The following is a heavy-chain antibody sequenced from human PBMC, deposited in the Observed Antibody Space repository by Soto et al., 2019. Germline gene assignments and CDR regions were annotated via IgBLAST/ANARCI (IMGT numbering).Heavy chain of an antibody. J-gene: IGHJ6*02. CDR2: ISAYNGNT. CDR1: GYTFTSYG. D-gene: IGHD3-3*01. CDR3: ARDRVSSITIFGVVIFNYGMDV. V-gene: IGHV1-18*01. Sequence: ASVKVSCKASGYTFTSYGISWVRQAPGQGLEWMGWISAYNGNTNYAQKLQGGVTMTTDTSTSTAYMELRSLRSDDTAVYYCARDRVSSITIFGVVIFNYGMDVWGQGTTVTVSS.